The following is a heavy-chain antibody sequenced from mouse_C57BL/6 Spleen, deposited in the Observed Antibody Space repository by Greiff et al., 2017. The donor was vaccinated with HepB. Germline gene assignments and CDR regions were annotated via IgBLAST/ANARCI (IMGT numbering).Heavy chain of an antibody. CDR2: IDPNSGGT. CDR1: GYTFTSYW. D-gene: IGHD1-1*01. CDR3: ARSHYYGSSYDWFAY. Sequence: QVQLKQPGAELVKPGASVKLSCKASGYTFTSYWMHWVKQRPGRGLEWIGRIDPNSGGTKYNEKFKSKATLTVDKPSSTAYMQLSSLTSEDSAVYYCARSHYYGSSYDWFAYWGQGTLVTVSA. V-gene: IGHV1-72*01. J-gene: IGHJ3*01.